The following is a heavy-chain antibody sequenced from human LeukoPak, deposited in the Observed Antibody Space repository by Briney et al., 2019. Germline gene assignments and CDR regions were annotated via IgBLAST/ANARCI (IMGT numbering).Heavy chain of an antibody. CDR3: ARGQFYGSGSYPTYYYYYYGMDV. CDR1: GGSFSGYY. V-gene: IGHV4-34*01. J-gene: IGHJ6*02. D-gene: IGHD3-10*01. Sequence: SETLSLTCAVYGGSFSGYYWSWIRQPPGKGLEWIGEVDHSGSTNYNPSLKSRVTISVDTSKNQFSLKLSSVTAADTAVYYCARGQFYGSGSYPTYYYYYYGMDVWGQGTTVTVSS. CDR2: VDHSGST.